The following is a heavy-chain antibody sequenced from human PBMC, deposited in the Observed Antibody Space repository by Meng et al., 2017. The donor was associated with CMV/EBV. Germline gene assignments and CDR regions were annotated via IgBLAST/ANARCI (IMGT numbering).Heavy chain of an antibody. D-gene: IGHD6-13*01. CDR3: ARMGQSYSSSWYAPYYYYYGMDV. CDR2: IKSKTDGGTT. Sequence: GESLKISCAASGFTFSNAWMSWVRQAPGKGLEWVGRIKSKTDGGTTDYAAPVKGRFTISRDDSKNTLYLQMNSLKTEDTAVYYCARMGQSYSSSWYAPYYYYYGMDVWGQGTTVTVSS. V-gene: IGHV3-15*01. J-gene: IGHJ6*02. CDR1: GFTFSNAW.